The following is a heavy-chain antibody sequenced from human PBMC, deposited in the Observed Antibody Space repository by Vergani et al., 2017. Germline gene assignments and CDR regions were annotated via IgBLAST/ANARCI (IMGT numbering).Heavy chain of an antibody. Sequence: QLQLQESGPGLVKPSETLSLTCTVSGGSISSSSYYLGWIRQPPGKGLEWIGGIYYSGSTYYNPCLKSRVTISVDTSKNQVSLKLSSVTAADTAVYYWARVGYYDSSGYVHAFDSWGQGTMVTVSS. CDR1: GGSISSSSYY. J-gene: IGHJ3*02. V-gene: IGHV4-39*07. CDR3: ARVGYYDSSGYVHAFDS. CDR2: IYYSGST. D-gene: IGHD3-22*01.